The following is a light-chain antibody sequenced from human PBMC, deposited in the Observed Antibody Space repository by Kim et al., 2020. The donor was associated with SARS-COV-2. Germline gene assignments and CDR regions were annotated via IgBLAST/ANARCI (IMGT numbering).Light chain of an antibody. CDR3: AAWDDSLTVV. J-gene: IGLJ2*01. CDR2: RNN. CDR1: SSNIGSNY. V-gene: IGLV1-47*01. Sequence: QSVLTQPPSASGTPGQRVTISCSGSSSNIGSNYVYWYLQLPGTAPKLLIYRNNQRPSGVPDRFSGSKSGTSASLAISGLRSEDEADYYCAAWDDSLTVVFGGGTQLTVL.